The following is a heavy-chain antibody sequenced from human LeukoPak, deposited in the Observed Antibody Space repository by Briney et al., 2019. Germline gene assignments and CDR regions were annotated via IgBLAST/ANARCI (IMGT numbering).Heavy chain of an antibody. Sequence: RASVTVSCKASGYTFTSYDINWVRQAPGQGLEWMGWMNPNSGNTGYAQKFQGRVTITRNTSISTAYMELSSLRSEDTAVYSCARGKGRISSSSHIDYWGQGTLVTVSS. J-gene: IGHJ4*02. CDR2: MNPNSGNT. V-gene: IGHV1-8*01. CDR1: GYTFTSYD. CDR3: ARGKGRISSSSHIDY. D-gene: IGHD6-6*01.